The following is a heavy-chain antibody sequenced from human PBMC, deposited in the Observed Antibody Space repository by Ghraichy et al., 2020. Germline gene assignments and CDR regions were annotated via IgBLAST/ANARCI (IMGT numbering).Heavy chain of an antibody. Sequence: GGSLRLSCAASGFTFSSYGMHWVRQAPGKGLEWVAVISYDGSNKYYADSVKGRFTISRDNSKNTLYLQMNSLRAEDTAVYYCAKDHGYNHTRGFDYWGQGTLVTVSS. CDR2: ISYDGSNK. V-gene: IGHV3-30*18. D-gene: IGHD5-24*01. J-gene: IGHJ4*02. CDR3: AKDHGYNHTRGFDY. CDR1: GFTFSSYG.